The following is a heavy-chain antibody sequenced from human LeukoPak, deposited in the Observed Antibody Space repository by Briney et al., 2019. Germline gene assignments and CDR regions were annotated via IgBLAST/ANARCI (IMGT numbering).Heavy chain of an antibody. Sequence: ASVKVSCKASGYTFTSYYMHWVRQAPGQGLEWMGIINPSGGSTSYAQKFQGRVTITADESTSTAYMELSSLRSEDTAVYYCARVLRYFDSNRYYYYGMDVWGQGTTVTVSS. V-gene: IGHV1-46*01. CDR1: GYTFTSYY. D-gene: IGHD3-9*01. CDR2: INPSGGST. J-gene: IGHJ6*02. CDR3: ARVLRYFDSNRYYYYGMDV.